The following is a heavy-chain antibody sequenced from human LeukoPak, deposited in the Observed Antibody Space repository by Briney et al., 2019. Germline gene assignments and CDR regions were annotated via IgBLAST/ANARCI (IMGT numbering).Heavy chain of an antibody. CDR1: GFTFTSYW. D-gene: IGHD6-19*01. CDR3: ATRRAVAGKYYFDS. J-gene: IGHJ4*02. V-gene: IGHV5-51*01. Sequence: MHGESLKISCQCSGFTFTSYWIGLVRQMPGKGLEWMGIIYPGDSNTRYSPSFQRQVTMSADKSISTAYLQWSSLRASDTAMYYCATRRAVAGKYYFDSWGQGTLVTVSS. CDR2: IYPGDSNT.